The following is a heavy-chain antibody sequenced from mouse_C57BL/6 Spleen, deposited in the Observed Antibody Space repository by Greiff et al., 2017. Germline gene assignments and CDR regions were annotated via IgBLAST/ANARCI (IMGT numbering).Heavy chain of an antibody. CDR2: INPSTGGT. CDR1: GYSFTGYY. J-gene: IGHJ2*01. Sequence: EVQLQQSGPELVKPGASVKISCKASGYSFTGYYMNWVKQSPEKSLEWIGEINPSTGGTTYNQKFKAKATLTVDKSSSTAYMQLKSLTSEDSAVYYCARSIYYEGYWGQGTTLTVSS. V-gene: IGHV1-42*01. D-gene: IGHD2-4*01. CDR3: ARSIYYEGY.